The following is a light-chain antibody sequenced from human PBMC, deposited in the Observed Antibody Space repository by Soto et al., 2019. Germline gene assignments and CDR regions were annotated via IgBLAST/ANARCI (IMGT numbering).Light chain of an antibody. CDR1: MSDVGRYNR. Sequence: QSLLTLAPSVSATCGQSFTICCTRTMSDVGRYNRVSWYQQPPGTAPKLLIYEFRNRPSGVPDHCSGSKSANTASLTISGLQAEDEADYYCRLYTTTTTFVFGAGTKLTVL. CDR2: EFR. CDR3: RLYTTTTTFV. V-gene: IGLV2-18*01. J-gene: IGLJ1*01.